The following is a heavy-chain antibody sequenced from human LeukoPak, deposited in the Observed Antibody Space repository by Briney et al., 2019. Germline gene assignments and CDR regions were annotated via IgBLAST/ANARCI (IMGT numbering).Heavy chain of an antibody. CDR1: GGSISSGGYY. J-gene: IGHJ4*02. D-gene: IGHD2-21*02. Sequence: SETLSLTCTVSGGSISSGGYYWSWIRQPPGKGLEWIGYIYHSGSTYYNPSLKSRVTISVDTSKNQFSLKLSSVTAADTAVYYCARGLTPIFDYWGQGTLVTVSS. V-gene: IGHV4-30-2*01. CDR2: IYHSGST. CDR3: ARGLTPIFDY.